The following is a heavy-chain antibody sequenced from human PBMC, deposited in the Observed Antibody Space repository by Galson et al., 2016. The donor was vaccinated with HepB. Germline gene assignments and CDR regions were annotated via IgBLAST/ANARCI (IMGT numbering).Heavy chain of an antibody. CDR1: GYSISSDYY. Sequence: SETLSLTCAVSGYSISSDYYWGWIRQSPGKGLEWIGSISHSGNTYYNPSLKSRVTISVDTSKKEFSLNLRSVTAADTAMYYCARGDIVATIFDYWGQGTLVTVSS. J-gene: IGHJ4*02. CDR3: ARGDIVATIFDY. CDR2: ISHSGNT. V-gene: IGHV4-38-2*01. D-gene: IGHD5-12*01.